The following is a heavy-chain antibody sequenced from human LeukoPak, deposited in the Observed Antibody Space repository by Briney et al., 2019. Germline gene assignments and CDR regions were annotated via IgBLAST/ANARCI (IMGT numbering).Heavy chain of an antibody. J-gene: IGHJ3*02. V-gene: IGHV3-48*01. CDR2: INRVSTTI. CDR1: GFTVSSYG. Sequence: GGSLRLSCAASGFTVSSYGMHGVRQAPGKGLEWLSYINRVSTTITYADSVKGRFTISTDDAKNSLYLQMNSLRAEDTAVYYCARDQFYAFDIWGQGTVVTVSS. CDR3: ARDQFYAFDI.